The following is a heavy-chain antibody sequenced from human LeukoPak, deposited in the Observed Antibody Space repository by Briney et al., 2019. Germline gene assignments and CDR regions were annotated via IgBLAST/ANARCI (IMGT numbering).Heavy chain of an antibody. CDR3: ARVRGELIPFYYFDY. D-gene: IGHD3-10*01. V-gene: IGHV1-69*02. CDR2: IIPILGIA. J-gene: IGHJ4*02. Sequence: SLKVSCKASGGTFSSYTISRVRQAPGQGLEWMGRIIPILGIANSAQTFQGRVTITADKSTRTAYMEQRSLRSQNTSLYITARVRGELIPFYYFDYWGQGTLVTVSS. CDR1: GGTFSSYT.